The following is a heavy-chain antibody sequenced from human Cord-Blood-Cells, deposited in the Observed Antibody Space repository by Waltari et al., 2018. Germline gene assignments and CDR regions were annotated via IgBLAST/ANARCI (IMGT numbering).Heavy chain of an antibody. J-gene: IGHJ6*02. Sequence: QVQLVQSGAEVKKPGSSVQVSCKASGGTFSSYAISLVRQAPGQGLEWRGGMRPSLGTANYAQKFQGRGTITADKSTSTAYMELSSLRSEDTAVYYCARGSYYYYGMDVWGQGTTVTVSS. CDR1: GGTFSSYA. V-gene: IGHV1-69*06. CDR3: ARGSYYYYGMDV. CDR2: MRPSLGTA.